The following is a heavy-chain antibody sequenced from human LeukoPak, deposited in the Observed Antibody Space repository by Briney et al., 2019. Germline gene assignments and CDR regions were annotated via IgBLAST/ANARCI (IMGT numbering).Heavy chain of an antibody. CDR3: ARGGDYPDY. V-gene: IGHV3-11*05. CDR2: ISSSSSYT. Sequence: GGSLRPSCAASGFTFSDYYMSWIRQAPGKGLEWVSYISSSSSYTNHADSVKGRFTISRDNANNSLYLQMNSLRAEDTAVYYCARGGDYPDYWGQGTLVTVSS. CDR1: GFTFSDYY. J-gene: IGHJ4*02.